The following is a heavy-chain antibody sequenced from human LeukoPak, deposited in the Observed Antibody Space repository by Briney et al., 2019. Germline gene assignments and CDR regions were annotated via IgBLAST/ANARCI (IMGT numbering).Heavy chain of an antibody. CDR1: GGSFSDYY. CDR3: VRVGYSYVINDWSRTGLGAYPTKYYYHMDV. Sequence: SETLSLTCAVYGGSFSDYYWGWIRQPPGKGLEWIGEINPSGSTNYSPPLKSRVTISVDTSKNQFSLKLSSVAAADTAVYFCVRVGYSYVINDWSRTGLGAYPTKYYYHMDVWDKGATVTVSS. J-gene: IGHJ6*03. CDR2: INPSGST. D-gene: IGHD5-18*01. V-gene: IGHV4-34*01.